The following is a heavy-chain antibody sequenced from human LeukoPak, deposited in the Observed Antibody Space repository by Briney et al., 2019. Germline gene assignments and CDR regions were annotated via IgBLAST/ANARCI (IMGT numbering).Heavy chain of an antibody. CDR1: GGSFSGYY. D-gene: IGHD2-15*01. CDR2: INHSGST. Sequence: SETLSLTCAVYGGSFSGYYWSWIRQPPGKGLEWIGEINHSGSTNYNPSLKSRVTISVDTSKNQFSLKLSSVTAADTAVYYCARGGGNSFDYWGKGTLVTVSS. V-gene: IGHV4-34*01. CDR3: ARGGGNSFDY. J-gene: IGHJ5*01.